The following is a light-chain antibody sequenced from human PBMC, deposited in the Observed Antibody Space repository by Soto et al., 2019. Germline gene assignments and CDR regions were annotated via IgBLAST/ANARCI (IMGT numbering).Light chain of an antibody. Sequence: QSALTQPASVSVSPGQSIAISCTGTSSDFDGFTKVSWYQHHPDKAPKLMMYDVTNRPSGVSDRFSGSKSGNTASLTISGLQAEDEADYYCSSFTSSFTYVFGSGTRSPS. CDR1: SSDFDGFTK. CDR3: SSFTSSFTYV. CDR2: DVT. V-gene: IGLV2-14*03. J-gene: IGLJ1*01.